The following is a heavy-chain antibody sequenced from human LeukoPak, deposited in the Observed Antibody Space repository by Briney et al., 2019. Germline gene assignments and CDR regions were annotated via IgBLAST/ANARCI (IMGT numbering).Heavy chain of an antibody. CDR3: ARDREVVVAATYYYYYYYMDV. CDR1: GGTFSSYA. Sequence: ASVKVSCKASGGTFSSYAISWVRQAPGQGLEWMGGIIPIFGTANYAQKFQGRVTITADKSTSTAYMELSSLRSEDTAVYYCARDREVVVAATYYYYYYYMDVWGKGTTVTVSS. J-gene: IGHJ6*03. CDR2: IIPIFGTA. D-gene: IGHD2-15*01. V-gene: IGHV1-69*06.